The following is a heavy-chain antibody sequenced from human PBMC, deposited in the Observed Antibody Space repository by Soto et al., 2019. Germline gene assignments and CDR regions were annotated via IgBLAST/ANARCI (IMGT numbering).Heavy chain of an antibody. D-gene: IGHD2-21*02. CDR2: INPNTGGT. CDR3: ARQLAYCGGDCYTEPIDY. J-gene: IGHJ4*02. V-gene: IGHV1-2*06. CDR1: GYIFTKYY. Sequence: ASVKVSCKASGYIFTKYYVLWVRQAPGQGLEWVGRINPNTGGTNYAQKFQDRVTMTRDTSITTAYMELSRLRSDDTAVYYCARQLAYCGGDCYTEPIDYWGQGTQVTVSS.